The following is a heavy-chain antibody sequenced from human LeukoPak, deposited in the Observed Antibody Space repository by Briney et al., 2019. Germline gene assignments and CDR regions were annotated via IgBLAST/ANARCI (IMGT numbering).Heavy chain of an antibody. CDR3: ARARYDYVWGSSGVFDI. Sequence: GGSLRLSCAASGFTFSDYYMSWIRQAPGKGLEWVSYISSSGSTIYYADSVKGRFTISRDNAKNSLYLQMNSLRAEDTAVYYCARARYDYVWGSSGVFDIWGQGTMVTVSS. CDR1: GFTFSDYY. CDR2: ISSSGSTI. V-gene: IGHV3-11*04. D-gene: IGHD3-16*01. J-gene: IGHJ3*02.